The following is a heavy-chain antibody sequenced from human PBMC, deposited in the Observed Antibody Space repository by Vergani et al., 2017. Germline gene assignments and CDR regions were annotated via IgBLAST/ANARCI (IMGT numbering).Heavy chain of an antibody. J-gene: IGHJ6*03. Sequence: RLLESGGGLVQPGGSLRLSCVGSGFTFTSYATNWVRQAPGKGLEWIGTIYYSGSTYYNPSLKSRVTISVDTSKNQFSLKLNSVTAADTAVYYCARHKEQLVPGNYYYYYYMDVWGKGTTVTVSS. CDR2: IYYSGST. D-gene: IGHD6-13*01. CDR1: GFTFTSYA. CDR3: ARHKEQLVPGNYYYYYYMDV. V-gene: IGHV4-39*01.